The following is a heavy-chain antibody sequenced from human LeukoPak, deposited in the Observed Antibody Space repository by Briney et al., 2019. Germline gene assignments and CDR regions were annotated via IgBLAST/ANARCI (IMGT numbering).Heavy chain of an antibody. J-gene: IGHJ4*02. Sequence: GASVKVSCKASGYTFTGYYMHWVRQAPGQGLEWMGRINPNSGGTNYAQKFQGRVTMTRDTSISTAYMELSRLRSDDTAVYYCARGYCSGGSCYLFYFDYWGQGTLVTVSS. CDR2: INPNSGGT. CDR1: GYTFTGYY. D-gene: IGHD2-15*01. V-gene: IGHV1-2*06. CDR3: ARGYCSGGSCYLFYFDY.